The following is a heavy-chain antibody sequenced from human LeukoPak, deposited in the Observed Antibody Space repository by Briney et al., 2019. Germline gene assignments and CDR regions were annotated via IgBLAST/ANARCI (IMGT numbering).Heavy chain of an antibody. CDR3: AKDPPGIAAAGTPLFDY. V-gene: IGHV3-23*01. CDR2: ISGSGGST. D-gene: IGHD6-13*01. CDR1: GFTFSSYS. Sequence: GGSLRLSCAASGFTFSSYSMNWVRQAPGKGLEWVSAISGSGGSTYYADSVKGRFTISRDNSKNTLYLQMNSLRAEDTAVYYCAKDPPGIAAAGTPLFDYWGQGTLVTVSS. J-gene: IGHJ4*02.